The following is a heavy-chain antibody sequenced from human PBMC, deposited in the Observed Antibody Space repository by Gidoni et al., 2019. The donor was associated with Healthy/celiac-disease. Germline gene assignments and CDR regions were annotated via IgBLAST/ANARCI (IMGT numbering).Heavy chain of an antibody. CDR1: GDSVSSTRAA. D-gene: IGHD6-19*01. CDR2: TYYRSKWYN. J-gene: IGHJ5*02. V-gene: IGHV6-1*01. CDR3: AREQWLSEYNWFDP. Sequence: QVQLQQSGPGLVKPSQTLSLTCAISGDSVSSTRAAWNWIRQSPSRGLEWLGRTYYRSKWYNDYAVSVKSRITINPDTSKNQFSLQLNSVTPEDTAVYYCAREQWLSEYNWFDPWGQGTLVTVSS.